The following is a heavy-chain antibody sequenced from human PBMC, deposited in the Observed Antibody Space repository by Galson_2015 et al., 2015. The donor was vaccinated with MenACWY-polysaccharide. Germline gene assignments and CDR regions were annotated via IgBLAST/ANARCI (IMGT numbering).Heavy chain of an antibody. CDR2: ISYDGSNK. D-gene: IGHD6-13*01. J-gene: IGHJ6*03. Sequence: SLRLSCAASGFSFSTYDIHWVRQAPGKGLEWVAVISYDGSNKYYADSVKGRFTISRDNSKNTLYLQMNSLRAEDTAVYYCAKGGQQLTRSTYYMDVWVKGTTVTVSS. CDR1: GFSFSTYD. V-gene: IGHV3-30*18. CDR3: AKGGQQLTRSTYYMDV.